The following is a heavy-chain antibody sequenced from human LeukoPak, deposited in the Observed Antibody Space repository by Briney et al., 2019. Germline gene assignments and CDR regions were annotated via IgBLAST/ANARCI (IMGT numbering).Heavy chain of an antibody. D-gene: IGHD2-15*01. Sequence: PSETLSLTCAVYGGSFSGYYWSWIRQPPGKGLEWIGEINHSGSTNYNPSLKSRVTISVDTSKNQFSLKLSSVTAADTAVYYCARANGYCSGCSCYSFNYYYYGMDVWGQGTTVTVSS. CDR2: INHSGST. V-gene: IGHV4-34*01. CDR1: GGSFSGYY. CDR3: ARANGYCSGCSCYSFNYYYYGMDV. J-gene: IGHJ6*02.